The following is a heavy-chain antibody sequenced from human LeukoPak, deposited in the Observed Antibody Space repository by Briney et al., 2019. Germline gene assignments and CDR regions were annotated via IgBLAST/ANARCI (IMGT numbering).Heavy chain of an antibody. D-gene: IGHD3-10*01. J-gene: IGHJ4*02. Sequence: SETLSLTCTVSGGSITSGSYYWSWIRQPAGKGLEWIGRIYTSGSTNYNPSLKTRVTISLDTSKNQFSLKLSSVTAADTAVYYCARGPGYYGSGSYPSVYWGQGTLVTVSS. CDR1: GGSITSGSYY. V-gene: IGHV4-61*02. CDR2: IYTSGST. CDR3: ARGPGYYGSGSYPSVY.